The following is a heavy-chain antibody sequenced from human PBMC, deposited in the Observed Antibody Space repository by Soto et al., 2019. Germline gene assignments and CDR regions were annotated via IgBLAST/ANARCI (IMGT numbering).Heavy chain of an antibody. J-gene: IGHJ6*02. V-gene: IGHV1-69*04. CDR1: GGTFSSYT. Sequence: GASVKVSCKASGGTFSSYTISWVRQAPGQGLEWMGRIIPILGIANYAQKFQGRVTITADKSTSTAYMELSSLRSEDTAVYYCARDKISSSWYHHYYGMDVWGQGTTVTVSS. D-gene: IGHD6-13*01. CDR3: ARDKISSSWYHHYYGMDV. CDR2: IIPILGIA.